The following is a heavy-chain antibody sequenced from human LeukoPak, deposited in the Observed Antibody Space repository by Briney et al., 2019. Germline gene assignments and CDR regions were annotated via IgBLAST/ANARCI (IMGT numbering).Heavy chain of an antibody. J-gene: IGHJ3*02. CDR3: ARDQLYCSSTSCSQGRGAFDI. Sequence: GGSLRLSCAASGFTFSDYYMSWIRQAPGKGLEWVSYISSSGSTIYYADSVKGRFTISRDNAKNSLYLQMNSLRAEDTAVYYCARDQLYCSSTSCSQGRGAFDIWGQGTMVTVSS. CDR2: ISSSGSTI. CDR1: GFTFSDYY. V-gene: IGHV3-11*04. D-gene: IGHD2-2*01.